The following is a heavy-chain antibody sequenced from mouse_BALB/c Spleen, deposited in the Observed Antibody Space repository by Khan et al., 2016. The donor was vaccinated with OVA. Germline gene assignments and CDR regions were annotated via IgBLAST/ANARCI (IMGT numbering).Heavy chain of an antibody. V-gene: IGHV5-6*01. CDR1: GFTFSTYG. D-gene: IGHD1-1*01. CDR2: VSTGGGYT. J-gene: IGHJ3*01. Sequence: EVELVESGGDLVKPGGSLKLSCAASGFTFSTYGMSWVRQTPDKRLEWVATVSTGGGYTYYPDSVKGRFTISRDNAKNTLYLQMSGLKSEDTAMFCCTRLAYYYDSDGFAYWGQGTLVTVSA. CDR3: TRLAYYYDSDGFAY.